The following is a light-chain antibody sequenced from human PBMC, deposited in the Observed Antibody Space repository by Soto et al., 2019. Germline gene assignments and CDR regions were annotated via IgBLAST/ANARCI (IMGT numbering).Light chain of an antibody. V-gene: IGKV3-20*01. Sequence: EIVLTQSPGTLSLSPGERATLSCRASQSVSSSYLAWYQQKPGQAPRLLIYGASNRATGIPDRFSGSGSGTDFTLTISRLEPEDFPVYYCQQYGSSPAFGGGTKVEIK. CDR1: QSVSSSY. CDR3: QQYGSSPA. J-gene: IGKJ4*01. CDR2: GAS.